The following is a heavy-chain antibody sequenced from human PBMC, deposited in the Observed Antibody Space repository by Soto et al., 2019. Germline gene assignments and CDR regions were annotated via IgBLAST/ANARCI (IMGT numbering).Heavy chain of an antibody. CDR3: ARGDSTGSPTGWFDP. CDR1: GYTFTRCS. Sequence: GASVKVSFKASGYTFTRCSINWVRQTPGQGLEWVGWISNYNGDTKYAQKFQGGVTLTTDTSTTTTYMDLRSLTSDDTAVYFCARGDSTGSPTGWFDPWGQGTLVTVSS. CDR2: ISNYNGDT. J-gene: IGHJ5*02. D-gene: IGHD6-19*01. V-gene: IGHV1-18*04.